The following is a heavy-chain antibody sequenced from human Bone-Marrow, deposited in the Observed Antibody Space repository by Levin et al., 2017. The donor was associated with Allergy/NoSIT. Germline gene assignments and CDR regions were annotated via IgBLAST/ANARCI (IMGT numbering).Heavy chain of an antibody. J-gene: IGHJ4*02. CDR3: ASPSLDF. V-gene: IGHV3-11*01. Sequence: PGGSLRLSCEASGFLFSDSYMTWIRQSPGKGLEWLAYISRTITTTHYADSVRGRFTISRDNGKSSLFLQMNSLRPDDTGIYYCASPSLDFWGRGTLVSVSS. CDR1: GFLFSDSY. CDR2: ISRTITTT.